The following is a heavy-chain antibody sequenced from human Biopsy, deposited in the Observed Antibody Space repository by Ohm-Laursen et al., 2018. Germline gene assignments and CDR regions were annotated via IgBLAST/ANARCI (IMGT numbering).Heavy chain of an antibody. CDR1: GGSVSSGGFY. D-gene: IGHD4-23*01. J-gene: IGHJ2*01. Sequence: PSDTLSLTWTASGGSVSSGGFYWSWIRQHPGKGLEWIGYIYYSGTTYYNPSLKSLVTISVDTSKNQFSLKLNSVTAADTAVYYCARRPYGGTRYWYFDLWGRGTLATVSS. CDR2: IYYSGTT. V-gene: IGHV4-31*01. CDR3: ARRPYGGTRYWYFDL.